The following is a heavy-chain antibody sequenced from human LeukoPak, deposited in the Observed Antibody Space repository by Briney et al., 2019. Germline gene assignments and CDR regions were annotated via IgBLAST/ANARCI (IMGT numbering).Heavy chain of an antibody. CDR2: IYTSGGT. D-gene: IGHD6-13*01. CDR1: GGSIGSGSYY. Sequence: PSETLSLTCTVSGGSIGSGSYYWSWIRQPAGKGLEWIGRIYTSGGTNYNPSLKSRVTISVDTSKNQLSLKLSSVTAADTAVYYCARSSSSWNWGQGTLVTVSS. CDR3: ARSSSSWN. V-gene: IGHV4-61*02. J-gene: IGHJ4*02.